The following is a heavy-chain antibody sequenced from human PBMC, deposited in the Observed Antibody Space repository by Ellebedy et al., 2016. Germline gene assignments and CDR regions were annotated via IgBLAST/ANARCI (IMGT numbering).Heavy chain of an antibody. D-gene: IGHD2-15*01. J-gene: IGHJ3*02. V-gene: IGHV3-7*03. CDR1: GFTFSSYW. CDR2: IKQDGSEK. Sequence: GESLKISCAASGFTFSSYWMSWVRQAPGKGLEWVANIKQDGSEKYYVDSVKGRFTIFRDNAKNSLYLQMNSLRAEDTAVYYSARDPGGTDAFDIWGQGTIVTVSS. CDR3: ARDPGGTDAFDI.